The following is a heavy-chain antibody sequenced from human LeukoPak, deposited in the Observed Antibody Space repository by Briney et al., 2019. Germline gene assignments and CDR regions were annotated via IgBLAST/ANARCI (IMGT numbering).Heavy chain of an antibody. CDR2: ISYDGSNK. CDR1: GFTFSSYS. D-gene: IGHD1-26*01. CDR3: ARDRVGATDYFDY. Sequence: GGSLRLSCAASGFTFSSYSMNWVRQAPGKGLEWVAVISYDGSNKYYADSVKGRFTISRDNSKNTLYLQMNSLRAEDTAVYYCARDRVGATDYFDYWGQGTLVTVSS. J-gene: IGHJ4*02. V-gene: IGHV3-30*03.